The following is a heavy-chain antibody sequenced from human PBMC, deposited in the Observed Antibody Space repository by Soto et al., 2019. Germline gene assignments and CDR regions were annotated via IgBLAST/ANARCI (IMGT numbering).Heavy chain of an antibody. V-gene: IGHV3-74*01. CDR1: GFTFSSYW. J-gene: IGHJ4*02. CDR3: ARPSGSSWDPYDY. D-gene: IGHD6-13*01. Sequence: PGGSLRLSCAASGFTFSSYWMHWVRQAPGKGLVWVSRINSDGSSTSYADSVKGRFTISRDNAKNTLYLQMNSLRAEDTAVYYCARPSGSSWDPYDYWGQGTLVTVSS. CDR2: INSDGSST.